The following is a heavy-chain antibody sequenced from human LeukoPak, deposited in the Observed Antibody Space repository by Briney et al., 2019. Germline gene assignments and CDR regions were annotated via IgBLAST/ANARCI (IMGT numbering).Heavy chain of an antibody. J-gene: IGHJ4*02. CDR1: GGSISSNDYY. V-gene: IGHV4-39*07. CDR3: ARDKGHYGSGSYYNGGDFDY. CDR2: IYYSGST. D-gene: IGHD3-10*01. Sequence: SQTLSLTCTVSGGSISSNDYYWSWIRQPPGKGLEWIGSIYYSGSTYYNPSLKSRVTISVDTSKNQFSLKLSSVTAADTAVYYCARDKGHYGSGSYYNGGDFDYWGQGTLVTVSS.